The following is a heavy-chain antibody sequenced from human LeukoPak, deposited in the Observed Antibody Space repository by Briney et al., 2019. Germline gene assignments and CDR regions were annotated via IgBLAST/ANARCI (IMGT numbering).Heavy chain of an antibody. V-gene: IGHV3-23*01. D-gene: IGHD3-16*01. Sequence: GGCLTLACPVSAFSFYTSCIVCVGQPAGRGLEWVSTIRGFVGSTFYSDSVTGWLTITRDNARNTLYLQMNSLRAEDTAVYFCAKGGHYTQFEYWGQGTLVTVSS. CDR3: AKGGHYTQFEY. CDR1: AFSFYTSC. J-gene: IGHJ4*02. CDR2: IRGFVGST.